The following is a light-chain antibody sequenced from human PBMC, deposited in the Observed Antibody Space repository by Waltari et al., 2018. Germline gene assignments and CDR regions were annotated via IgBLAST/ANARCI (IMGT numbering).Light chain of an antibody. Sequence: QSALTQPASVSGSPGQSITISCTGTSSDVGGYDYVSWYQHHPGKAPKVIIYDVSKRPSGIANPISGSTSGNTASLTISGLQAEDDADYYCNSYTSSSTLVFGGGTKLTVL. CDR3: NSYTSSSTLV. CDR2: DVS. CDR1: SSDVGGYDY. V-gene: IGLV2-14*03. J-gene: IGLJ3*02.